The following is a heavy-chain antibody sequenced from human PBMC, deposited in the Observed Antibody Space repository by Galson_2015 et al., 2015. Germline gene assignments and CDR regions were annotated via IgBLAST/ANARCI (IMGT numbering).Heavy chain of an antibody. V-gene: IGHV3-7*01. J-gene: IGHJ4*02. D-gene: IGHD2-2*01. Sequence: SLRLSCAAFEFTLSDYWMGWVRQAPGKGLEWVAHLKEDGSEKLYVDSVRGRFTISRDTAKNSLYLQMNSLRVEDTAIYYCARVYFRDTSWSYDYWGQGTRVTVSS. CDR3: ARVYFRDTSWSYDY. CDR2: LKEDGSEK. CDR1: EFTLSDYW.